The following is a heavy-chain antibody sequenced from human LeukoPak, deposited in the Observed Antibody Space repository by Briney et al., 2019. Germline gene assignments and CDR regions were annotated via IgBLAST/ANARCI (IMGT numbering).Heavy chain of an antibody. Sequence: ASVKVSCKASGYTFTSYGISWVRQAPGQGLEWMGWISAYNGNTNYAQKLQGRVTMTTHTSTSTAYMELRSLRSDDTAVYYCARVYGITGTTARREPFDYWGQGTLVTVSS. V-gene: IGHV1-18*01. D-gene: IGHD1-7*01. J-gene: IGHJ4*02. CDR2: ISAYNGNT. CDR3: ARVYGITGTTARREPFDY. CDR1: GYTFTSYG.